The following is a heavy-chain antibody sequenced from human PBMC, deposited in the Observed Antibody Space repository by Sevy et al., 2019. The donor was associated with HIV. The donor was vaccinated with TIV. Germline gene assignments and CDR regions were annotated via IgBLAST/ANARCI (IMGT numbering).Heavy chain of an antibody. V-gene: IGHV3-23*01. D-gene: IGHD3-22*01. CDR3: ATGDRTFYGLDV. Sequence: GESLKISCAASGFTFSTYAMSWVRQAPGKGLEWVSAISGSGGSTYYADSVKGRFTISRDKSKNTLYLQMNSLRVADTAVYYCATGDRTFYGLDVWGQGTTVTVSS. CDR2: ISGSGGST. J-gene: IGHJ6*02. CDR1: GFTFSTYA.